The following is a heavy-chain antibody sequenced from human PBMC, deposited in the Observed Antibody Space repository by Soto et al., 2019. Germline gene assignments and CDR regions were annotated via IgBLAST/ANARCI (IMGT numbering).Heavy chain of an antibody. V-gene: IGHV3-15*07. CDR1: GFTFSTYS. CDR3: ATMGHCSNGVCSYYYYGMDV. CDR2: IKSKIDGGTS. D-gene: IGHD2-8*01. J-gene: IGHJ6*02. Sequence: GGSLRLSCAASGFTFSTYSMHWVRQAPGKGLEWVGRIKSKIDGGTSDYAAPVKGRFSISRDDSKDTLFLQMNSLKTEDTAVYFCATMGHCSNGVCSYYYYGMDVWGLGTTVTVSS.